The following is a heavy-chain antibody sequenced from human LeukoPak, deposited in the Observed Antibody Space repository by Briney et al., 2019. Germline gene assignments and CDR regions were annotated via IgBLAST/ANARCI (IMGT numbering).Heavy chain of an antibody. Sequence: GGSLRLSCAASGFTFSSYYMHWVRQAPGKGLEWLAVISYDGSNKYYTDSVKGRFTISRDNSKNTLYLQMNSLRAEDTAIYFCARKHVQTAKVFLDVWGQGTTVSVSS. D-gene: IGHD5-18*01. CDR1: GFTFSSYY. CDR2: ISYDGSNK. V-gene: IGHV3-30*03. CDR3: ARKHVQTAKVFLDV. J-gene: IGHJ6*02.